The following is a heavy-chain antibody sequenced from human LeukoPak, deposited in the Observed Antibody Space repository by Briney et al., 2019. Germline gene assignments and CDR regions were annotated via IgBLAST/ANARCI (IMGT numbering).Heavy chain of an antibody. CDR3: ARPPRMITFGGVKPLYYFDY. J-gene: IGHJ4*02. CDR2: IYYSGST. Sequence: PSETLSLTCTVSGGSISSYYWSWIRQPPGKGLEWIGYIYYSGSTNYNPSLKSRVTISVDTSKNQFSLKLSSVTAADTAVYYCARPPRMITFGGVKPLYYFDYWGQGTLVTVSS. V-gene: IGHV4-59*01. D-gene: IGHD3-16*01. CDR1: GGSISSYY.